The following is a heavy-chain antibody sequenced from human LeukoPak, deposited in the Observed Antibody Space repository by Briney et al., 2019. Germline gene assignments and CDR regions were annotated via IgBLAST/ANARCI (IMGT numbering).Heavy chain of an antibody. Sequence: ASVTVSFKASGYTFTFYYMHWVRQAPGQGLELMGWINPNSGGTNYAQKFQGRVTMTSDTSISTAYMELSRLRSDYTAVYYCARDRADYYDSSGYCVWGQGTLVTVSS. V-gene: IGHV1-2*02. D-gene: IGHD3-22*01. CDR3: ARDRADYYDSSGYCV. J-gene: IGHJ4*02. CDR1: GYTFTFYY. CDR2: INPNSGGT.